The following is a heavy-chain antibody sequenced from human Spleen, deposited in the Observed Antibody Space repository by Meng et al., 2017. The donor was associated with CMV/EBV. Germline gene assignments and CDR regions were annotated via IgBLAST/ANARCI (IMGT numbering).Heavy chain of an antibody. CDR1: GYSFTGYF. J-gene: IGHJ4*02. CDR2: LNPNTGVA. CDR3: ARDGTRYDFPI. D-gene: IGHD3-3*01. V-gene: IGHV1-2*02. Sequence: KVSCRASGYSFTGYFIHWVRQAPGQGLETLGWLNPNTGVAKYAQKFQGRVTMTRDTSISTAYLDLTRLRYDDTAVYYCARDGTRYDFPIWGQGTLVTVS.